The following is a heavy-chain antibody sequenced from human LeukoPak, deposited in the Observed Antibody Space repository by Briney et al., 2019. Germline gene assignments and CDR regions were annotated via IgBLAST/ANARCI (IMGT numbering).Heavy chain of an antibody. CDR1: GGSISNFY. CDR3: ARSHSAYGGFFDY. J-gene: IGHJ4*02. CDR2: IFYSGST. D-gene: IGHD4-23*01. V-gene: IGHV4-59*08. Sequence: SETLSLTCTVSGGSISNFYWSWIRQPPGKGLEWIRYIFYSGSTDYNPSLKSRVTISVDTSKNQFSLKLTSLTAADTALYYCARSHSAYGGFFDYWGQGTLVSVSS.